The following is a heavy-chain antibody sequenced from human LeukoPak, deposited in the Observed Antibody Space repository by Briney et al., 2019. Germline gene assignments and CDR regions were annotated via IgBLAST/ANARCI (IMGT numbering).Heavy chain of an antibody. CDR2: INHSGST. D-gene: IGHD5-18*01. Sequence: SETLSLTCTVSGGSISSYYWSWIRQPPGKGLEWIGEINHSGSTNYNPSLKSRVTISVDTSKNQFSLKLSSVTAADTAVYYCARGLRPTAMARIWGQGTLVTVSS. CDR1: GGSISSYY. J-gene: IGHJ4*02. CDR3: ARGLRPTAMARI. V-gene: IGHV4-34*01.